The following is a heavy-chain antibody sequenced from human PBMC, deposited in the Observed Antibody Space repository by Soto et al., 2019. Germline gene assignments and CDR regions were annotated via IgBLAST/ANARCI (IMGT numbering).Heavy chain of an antibody. CDR2: ISANNGNT. CDR1: GYTFTSYG. J-gene: IGHJ4*01. V-gene: IGHV1-18*01. Sequence: GASVKVSCKASGYTFTSYGISWVRQAPGQGPEWMAWISANNGNTNYAQKLQGRVTLTTDTSTSTAYMELRSLRSDDTAVYYCAREMGGYYSEPNDYWGHGTLVTVSS. CDR3: AREMGGYYSEPNDY. D-gene: IGHD3-22*01.